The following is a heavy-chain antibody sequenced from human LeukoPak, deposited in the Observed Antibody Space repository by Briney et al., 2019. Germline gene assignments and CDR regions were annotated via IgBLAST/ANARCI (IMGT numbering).Heavy chain of an antibody. V-gene: IGHV4-59*01. CDR1: GGSISSYY. D-gene: IGHD3-22*01. CDR2: ISYSGST. J-gene: IGHJ4*02. Sequence: SETLSLTCTVSGGSISSYYWSWIRQPPGKGLEWIGYISYSGSTNYNPSLKSRVTISVDTSKNQFSLKLSSVTAADTAVCYCARSSSAHYYDSSGYLPSHFDYWGQGTLVTVSS. CDR3: ARSSSAHYYDSSGYLPSHFDY.